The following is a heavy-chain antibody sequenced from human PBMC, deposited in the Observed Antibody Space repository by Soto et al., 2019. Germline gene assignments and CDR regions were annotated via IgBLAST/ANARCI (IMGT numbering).Heavy chain of an antibody. CDR3: ALVGDIVVVTASSHY. V-gene: IGHV3-23*01. CDR2: ISGSGGST. J-gene: IGHJ4*02. Sequence: EVQLLESGGGLVQPGGSLRLSCAASGFTFSSYAMSWVRQAPGKGLEWVSAISGSGGSTYYADSVKGRFTISRDNSKNTLYLQMNSLRAEDTAVYYCALVGDIVVVTASSHYWGQGTLVTVSS. D-gene: IGHD2-2*01. CDR1: GFTFSSYA.